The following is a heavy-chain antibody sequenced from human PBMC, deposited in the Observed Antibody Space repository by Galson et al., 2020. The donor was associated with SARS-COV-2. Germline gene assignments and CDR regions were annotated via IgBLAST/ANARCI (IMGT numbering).Heavy chain of an antibody. J-gene: IGHJ5*02. D-gene: IGHD6-13*01. Sequence: ASVKVSCKVSGYTLTELSMHWVRQAPGKGLEWMGGFDPDDGETIYAQKFQGRVTMTEDTSTDTAYMELSSLRSEDTAVYYCATGFAAAGRRGIWFDPWGQGTLVTVSS. CDR3: ATGFAAAGRRGIWFDP. CDR2: FDPDDGET. CDR1: GYTLTELS. V-gene: IGHV1-24*01.